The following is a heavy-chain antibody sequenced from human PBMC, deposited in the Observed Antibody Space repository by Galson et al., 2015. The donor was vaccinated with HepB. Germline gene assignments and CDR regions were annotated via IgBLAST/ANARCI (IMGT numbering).Heavy chain of an antibody. CDR2: ISSSNTYK. D-gene: IGHD3-22*01. V-gene: IGHV3-21*01. J-gene: IGHJ4*02. CDR1: GFTFSTYS. Sequence: SLRLSCAVSGFTFSTYSMHWVRQAPGNGLEWVSSISSSNTYKYYADSVKGRFTISRDNAKRSLYLQMDSLRAEDAAVYYCARDWRPGGGEVEVFALFDYWGQGTLVTVSS. CDR3: ARDWRPGGGEVEVFALFDY.